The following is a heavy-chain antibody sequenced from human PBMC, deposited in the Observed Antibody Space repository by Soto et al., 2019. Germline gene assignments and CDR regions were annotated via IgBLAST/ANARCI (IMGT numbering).Heavy chain of an antibody. V-gene: IGHV3-23*01. J-gene: IGHJ5*02. D-gene: IGHD3-10*01. Sequence: EVQLLQSGGGLVQPEGSLSLSCAGTGFTFSSYGMSWVRQAPGKRLEWVSTIRGSAGNANYAESVKGRFTISRDDSTNTVHLPMNSLRPDDTAVYYCAKHLWFGESVFDPWGQGTVVVVSS. CDR2: IRGSAGNA. CDR1: GFTFSSYG. CDR3: AKHLWFGESVFDP.